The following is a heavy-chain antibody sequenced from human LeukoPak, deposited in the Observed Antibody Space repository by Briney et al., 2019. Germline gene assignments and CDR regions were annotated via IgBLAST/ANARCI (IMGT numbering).Heavy chain of an antibody. D-gene: IGHD4-17*01. CDR2: MNPNSGNT. V-gene: IGHV1-8*02. Sequence: ASVKVSCKASGYTFTGYYMHWVRQAPGQGLEWMGWMNPNSGNTGYAQKFLGRVTMTRNTSISTAYMELSSQRSEDTAVYYCARGIGSTTVTTLEYYFDYWGQGTLVTVSS. CDR1: GYTFTGYY. J-gene: IGHJ4*02. CDR3: ARGIGSTTVTTLEYYFDY.